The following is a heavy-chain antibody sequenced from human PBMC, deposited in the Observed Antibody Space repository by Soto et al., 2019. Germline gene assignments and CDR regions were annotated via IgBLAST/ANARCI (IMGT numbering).Heavy chain of an antibody. CDR1: GYTFTSYC. CDR3: ARYYDFWSGYPPHYMDV. J-gene: IGHJ6*03. Sequence: ASVKVSCKASGYTFTSYCISWVRQAPGQGLEWMGWISAYNGNTNYAQKLQGRVTMTTDTSTSTAYMELRSLRSDDTAVYYCARYYDFWSGYPPHYMDVWGKGTTVTVS. V-gene: IGHV1-18*01. D-gene: IGHD3-3*01. CDR2: ISAYNGNT.